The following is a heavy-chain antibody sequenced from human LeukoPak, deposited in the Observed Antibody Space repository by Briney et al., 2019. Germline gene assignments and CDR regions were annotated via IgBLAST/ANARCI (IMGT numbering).Heavy chain of an antibody. J-gene: IGHJ4*02. CDR2: IYYSGST. D-gene: IGHD2-15*01. CDR3: ARPREGYYDY. CDR1: GGSISSSSYY. V-gene: IGHV4-39*07. Sequence: WETLTLTCTVSGGSISSSSYYWGWIRQPPGKGLEWIGSIYYSGSTYYNLSLKSRVTISVDTSKNQFSLKLSSVTAADTAVYYCARPREGYYDYWGQGTLVTVSS.